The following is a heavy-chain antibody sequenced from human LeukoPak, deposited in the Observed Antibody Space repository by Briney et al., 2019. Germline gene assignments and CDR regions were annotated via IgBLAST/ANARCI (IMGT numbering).Heavy chain of an antibody. V-gene: IGHV4-39*07. CDR1: GGSISSSSYY. Sequence: PSETLSLTCTASGGSISSSSYYWGWIRQPPGKGLEWIGSIYYSGSTYYNPSLKSRVTISVDTSKNQFSLKLSSVTAADTAVYYCARERKSCNGGYCSSTSFNWFDPWGQGTLVTVSS. D-gene: IGHD2-2*01. J-gene: IGHJ5*02. CDR2: IYYSGST. CDR3: ARERKSCNGGYCSSTSFNWFDP.